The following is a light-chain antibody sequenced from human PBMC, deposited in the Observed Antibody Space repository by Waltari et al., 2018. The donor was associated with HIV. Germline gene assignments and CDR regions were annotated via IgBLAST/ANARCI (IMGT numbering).Light chain of an antibody. V-gene: IGLV2-14*01. CDR2: DVS. CDR3: SSYTSSRTPYYV. CDR1: SSDVGGYKY. Sequence: QSALTQPASVSGSPGQSITISCTGTSSDVGGYKYVSWYQQHPGKAPKLMIYDVSNRPLGVSTRFSGSKSDNTASLTISGLRAEDEADYFCSSYTSSRTPYYVLGTGTEVTVL. J-gene: IGLJ1*01.